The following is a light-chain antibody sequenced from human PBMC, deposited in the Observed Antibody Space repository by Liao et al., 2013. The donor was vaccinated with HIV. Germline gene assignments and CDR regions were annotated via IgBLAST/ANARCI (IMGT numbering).Light chain of an antibody. V-gene: IGLV3-1*01. Sequence: YELTQPHSVSVSPGQTASITCSGDKLGDKYACWYQQKPGQSPVLVIYQDSKRPSGIPERFSGSNSGNTATLTISGTQAMDEADYYCQAWDSSFVVFGGGTKLTVL. J-gene: IGLJ2*01. CDR3: QAWDSSFVV. CDR2: QDS. CDR1: KLGDKY.